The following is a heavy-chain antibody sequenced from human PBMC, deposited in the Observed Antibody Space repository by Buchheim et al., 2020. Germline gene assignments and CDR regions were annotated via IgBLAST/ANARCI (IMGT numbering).Heavy chain of an antibody. CDR1: GYTFTSYY. Sequence: QVQLVQSGAEVKKPGASVKVSCKASGYTFTSYYMHWVRQAPGQGLEWMGIINPSGGSTSYAQKFQGRVTMTRDTSRRPVYMELSSLRSEDTAVYYCARSSAHYDFWSGYHFDYWGQGTL. J-gene: IGHJ4*02. V-gene: IGHV1-46*03. D-gene: IGHD3-3*01. CDR2: INPSGGST. CDR3: ARSSAHYDFWSGYHFDY.